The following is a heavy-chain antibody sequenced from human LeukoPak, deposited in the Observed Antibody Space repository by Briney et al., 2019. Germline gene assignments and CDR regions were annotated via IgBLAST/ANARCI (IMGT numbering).Heavy chain of an antibody. J-gene: IGHJ4*02. V-gene: IGHV4-34*01. CDR1: GGSFSGYY. D-gene: IGHD2-2*01. Sequence: SETLSLTCAVYGGSFSGYYWSWIRQPPGKGLEWIGEINHSGSTNYNPSLESRVTMSIDTSKNQFSQKLTSLTAADTAVYYCARDRARYCRSTSCYAVDSWGQGTLVTVSS. CDR3: ARDRARYCRSTSCYAVDS. CDR2: INHSGST.